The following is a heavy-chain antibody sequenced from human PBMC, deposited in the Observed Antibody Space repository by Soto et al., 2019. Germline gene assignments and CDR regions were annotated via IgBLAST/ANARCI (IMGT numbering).Heavy chain of an antibody. CDR2: IYSGGST. CDR1: GFTVSSNY. J-gene: IGHJ6*03. CDR3: AREWEGYCSSTSCPESGPEINYYYYYYMDV. V-gene: IGHV3-66*01. Sequence: GGSLRLSCAASGFTVSSNYMSWVRQAPGKGLEWVSVIYSGGSTYYADSVKGRFTISRDNSKNTLYLQMNSLRAEDTAVYYCAREWEGYCSSTSCPESGPEINYYYYYYMDVWGKGTTVTVSS. D-gene: IGHD2-2*01.